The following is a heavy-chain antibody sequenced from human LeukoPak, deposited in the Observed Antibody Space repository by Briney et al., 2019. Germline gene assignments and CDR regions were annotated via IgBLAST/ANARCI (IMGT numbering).Heavy chain of an antibody. J-gene: IGHJ4*02. Sequence: PSETLSLTCAVSGYSLGSGFYCGWVRQPPGKGLEWIGNMYHTGTIYYNPSLRSRLTISEDTSKSHFSLTVDSVTAADTAVYYCATGRYSGSVDYWGQGIPVTVSS. CDR3: ATGRYSGSVDY. V-gene: IGHV4-38-2*01. CDR2: MYHTGTI. CDR1: GYSLGSGFY. D-gene: IGHD1-26*01.